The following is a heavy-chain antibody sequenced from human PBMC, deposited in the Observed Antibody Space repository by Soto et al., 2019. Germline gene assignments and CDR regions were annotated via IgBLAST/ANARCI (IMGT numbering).Heavy chain of an antibody. D-gene: IGHD2-2*01. V-gene: IGHV5-10-1*01. CDR2: IDPSDSYT. Sequence: GESLKISCKGSGYSFTSYWISWVRQMPGKGLEWMGRIDPSDSYTNYSPSFQGHVTISADKSISTAYLQWSSLKASDTAMYYCARELIVVVPAAIMAFDIWGQGTMVTVSS. CDR1: GYSFTSYW. CDR3: ARELIVVVPAAIMAFDI. J-gene: IGHJ3*02.